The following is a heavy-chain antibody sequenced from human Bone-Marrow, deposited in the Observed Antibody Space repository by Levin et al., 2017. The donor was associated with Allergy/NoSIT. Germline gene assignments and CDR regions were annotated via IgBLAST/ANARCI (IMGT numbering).Heavy chain of an antibody. V-gene: IGHV1-69*01. CDR3: ATSSGPNPFDF. J-gene: IGHJ4*02. CDR1: VGTLTSYG. CDR2: IIPVFSTT. D-gene: IGHD3-22*01. Sequence: KISCKASVGTLTSYGIDWVRQAPGQGLGWMGGIIPVFSTTTYAQKWQGRVTMTADGATDTAYMELSGLTSEDSAVYFCATSSGPNPFDFWGQGTLVTVSS.